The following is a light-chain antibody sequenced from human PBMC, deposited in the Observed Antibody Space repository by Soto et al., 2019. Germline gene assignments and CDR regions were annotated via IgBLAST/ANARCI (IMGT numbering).Light chain of an antibody. V-gene: IGKV3-20*01. CDR1: QSVSSN. CDR3: QQYGGSPRT. Sequence: EIVMTQSPATLSVSPGERATLSCRASQSVSSNLAWYQQKPGQAPRLLIHGASSRATGIPERFSGSGSGTDFTLTISRLEPEDFAVYYCQQYGGSPRTFGQGTKVEVK. J-gene: IGKJ1*01. CDR2: GAS.